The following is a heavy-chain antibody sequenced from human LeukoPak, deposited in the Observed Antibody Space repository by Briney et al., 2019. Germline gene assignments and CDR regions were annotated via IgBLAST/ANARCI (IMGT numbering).Heavy chain of an antibody. D-gene: IGHD1-14*01. CDR1: GYTFTGCY. V-gene: IGHV1-2*02. J-gene: IGHJ4*02. CDR3: ARGRDRMGN. Sequence: ASVEVSCKASGYTFTGCYMHWVRQAPGQGLEWMGWINPNSGGTNYAQKFQGRVTMTRDTSISTAYMELSRLGSDDTAVYYCARGRDRMGNWGQGTLVTVSS. CDR2: INPNSGGT.